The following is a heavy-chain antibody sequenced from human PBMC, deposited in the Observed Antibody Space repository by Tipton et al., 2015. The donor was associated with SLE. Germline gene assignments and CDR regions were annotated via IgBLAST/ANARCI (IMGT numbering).Heavy chain of an antibody. J-gene: IGHJ5*02. CDR1: CGSISSHY. D-gene: IGHD6-13*01. Sequence: TLSLTCTVSCGSISSHYWSWIRQPPGKGLEWIGFIYYTGSTNYNPSLKSRVTISLDTSKNQFSLKMSSVTTADTALYFCARHVLVRDWFDPWGQGTLVTVSS. CDR3: ARHVLVRDWFDP. V-gene: IGHV4-59*08. CDR2: IYYTGST.